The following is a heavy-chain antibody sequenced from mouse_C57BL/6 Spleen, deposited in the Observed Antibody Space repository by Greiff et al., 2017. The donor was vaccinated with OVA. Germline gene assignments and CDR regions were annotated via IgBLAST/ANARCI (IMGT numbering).Heavy chain of an antibody. D-gene: IGHD2-4*01. CDR3: ARGTMISYYAMDY. CDR2: IWSDGST. V-gene: IGHV2-6*03. CDR1: GFSLTSYG. Sequence: VQGVESGPGLVAPSQSLSITCTVSGFSLTSYGVHWVRQPPGKGLEWLVVIWSDGSTTYNSALKSRLSISKDNSKSQVFLKMNSLQTDDTAMYYCARGTMISYYAMDYWGQGTSVTVSS. J-gene: IGHJ4*01.